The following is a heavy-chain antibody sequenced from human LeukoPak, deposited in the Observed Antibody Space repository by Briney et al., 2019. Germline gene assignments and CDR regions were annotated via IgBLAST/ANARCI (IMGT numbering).Heavy chain of an antibody. D-gene: IGHD4-17*01. V-gene: IGHV4-59*01. CDR2: IYYSGST. J-gene: IGHJ4*02. CDR3: ARSPTVTIFFDY. Sequence: SETLSLTCTVSGGSISSYYWSWIRQPPGKGVEWIGYIYYSGSTNYNPSLKSRVTISVDTSKNQFSLKLGSVTAADTAVYYCARSPTVTIFFDYWGQGTLVTVSS. CDR1: GGSISSYY.